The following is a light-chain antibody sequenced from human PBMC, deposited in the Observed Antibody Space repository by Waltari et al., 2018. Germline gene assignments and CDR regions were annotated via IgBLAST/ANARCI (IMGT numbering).Light chain of an antibody. CDR1: SGHSSNV. V-gene: IGLV4-69*01. Sequence: QLVLTQSPSASASLGASVKLPCTLSSGHSSNVIAWLPQQPEKGPRYLMKVNSDGSHNKGDEIPDRFSGSSSGAERYLTISSLQSEDEADYYCQTGGHGTWVFGGGTKLTVL. CDR2: VNSDGSH. CDR3: QTGGHGTWV. J-gene: IGLJ3*02.